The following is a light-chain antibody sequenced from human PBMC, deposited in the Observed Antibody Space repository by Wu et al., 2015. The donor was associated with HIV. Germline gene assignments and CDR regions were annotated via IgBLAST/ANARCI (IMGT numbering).Light chain of an antibody. CDR3: QHFGHSLL. CDR2: GAS. CDR1: QSVSSN. Sequence: EIVMTQSPATLSVSPGERATLSCRASQSVSSNLAWYQQKPGQAPRLLIYGASTRATGIPARFSGSGSGTDFTLTISRLEPEDFAVYYCQHFGHSLLFGGGTKVEIK. J-gene: IGKJ4*01. V-gene: IGKV3-15*01.